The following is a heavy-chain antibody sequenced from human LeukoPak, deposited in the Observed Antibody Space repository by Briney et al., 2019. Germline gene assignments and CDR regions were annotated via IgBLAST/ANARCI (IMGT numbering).Heavy chain of an antibody. V-gene: IGHV3-30-3*01. Sequence: GGSLRLSCAASGFTFSSYAMHWVRQAPGKGLEWVAVISYDGSNKYYADSVKGRFTISRDNSKNTLYLQMNSLRAEDTAVCYCARDILVPETNYYYYYGMDVWGQGTTVTVSS. CDR1: GFTFSSYA. CDR3: ARDILVPETNYYYYYGMDV. J-gene: IGHJ6*02. D-gene: IGHD2-2*01. CDR2: ISYDGSNK.